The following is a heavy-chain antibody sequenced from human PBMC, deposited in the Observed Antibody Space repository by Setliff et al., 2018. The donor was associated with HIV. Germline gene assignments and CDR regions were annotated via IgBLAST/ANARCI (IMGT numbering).Heavy chain of an antibody. D-gene: IGHD5-12*01. CDR3: ARHKGDARYERYMDV. Sequence: SETLSLTCAVYGGSFSDNYWSWIRQAPGKGLEWIGENNHRGVSNFNPSLRSRVTIPVDTSKNQFSLKLSSVTAADTAVYYCARHKGDARYERYMDVWGKGTTVTVSS. V-gene: IGHV4-34*01. CDR2: NNHRGVS. J-gene: IGHJ6*03. CDR1: GGSFSDNY.